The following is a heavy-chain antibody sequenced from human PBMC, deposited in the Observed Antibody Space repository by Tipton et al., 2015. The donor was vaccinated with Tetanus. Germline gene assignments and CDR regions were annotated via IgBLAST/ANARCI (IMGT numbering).Heavy chain of an antibody. CDR3: AKSGALRWSPNLYYYYGLAV. V-gene: IGHV3-30*18. D-gene: IGHD4-23*01. Sequence: SLRLSCAASGFTSSDYGMHWVRQAPGKGLEWVAVLSFDGTNEDYADSVKGRFTISRDNSKNTLFLKMNSLRPEDAAVYYCAKSGALRWSPNLYYYYGLAVWGQGTTVSVSS. CDR1: GFTSSDYG. J-gene: IGHJ6*02. CDR2: LSFDGTNE.